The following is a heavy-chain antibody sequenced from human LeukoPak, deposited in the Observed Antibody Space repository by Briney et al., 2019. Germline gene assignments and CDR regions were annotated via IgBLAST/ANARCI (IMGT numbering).Heavy chain of an antibody. CDR1: GYSFTSYW. V-gene: IGHV5-10-1*01. CDR2: SDPSDSYT. D-gene: IGHD3-3*01. J-gene: IGHJ4*02. Sequence: GESLKISCKGSGYSFTSYWISWVRHMHGKGLEWMGKSDPSDSYTSYSPSFQGHVTISADKSISAAFLQWSSLKASDTAMYYCARHSHYDFWSGYLDYWGQGTLVTVSS. CDR3: ARHSHYDFWSGYLDY.